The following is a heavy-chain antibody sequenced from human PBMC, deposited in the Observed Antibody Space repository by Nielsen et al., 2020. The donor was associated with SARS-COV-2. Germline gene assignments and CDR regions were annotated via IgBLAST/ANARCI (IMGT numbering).Heavy chain of an antibody. V-gene: IGHV3-23*01. CDR3: AKVERVGAQRDY. J-gene: IGHJ4*02. Sequence: GESLKISCAASGFTFSSYAMSWVRQAPGKGLEWVSAISGSGGSTYYADSVKGRFTISRDNSKNTLYLQMNSLRAADTAVYYCAKVERVGAQRDYWGQGTLVTVSS. CDR1: GFTFSSYA. D-gene: IGHD1-26*01. CDR2: ISGSGGST.